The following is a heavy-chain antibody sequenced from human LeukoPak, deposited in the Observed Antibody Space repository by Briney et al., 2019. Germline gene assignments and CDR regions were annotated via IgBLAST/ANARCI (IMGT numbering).Heavy chain of an antibody. CDR2: ISSSSSYI. CDR3: ARDLCPWYSSSCRYFDY. Sequence: GGSLRLSCSASGFTFSSYSMNWVRQAPGKGLRWVSSISSSSSYIYYADSVKGRFTISRDNAKNSLYLQMNSLRAEDTAVYYCARDLCPWYSSSCRYFDYWGQGTLVTVSS. J-gene: IGHJ4*02. V-gene: IGHV3-21*01. CDR1: GFTFSSYS. D-gene: IGHD6-13*01.